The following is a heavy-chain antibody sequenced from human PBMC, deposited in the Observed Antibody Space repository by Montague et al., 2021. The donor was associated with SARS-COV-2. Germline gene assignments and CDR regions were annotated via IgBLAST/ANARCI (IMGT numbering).Heavy chain of an antibody. CDR2: IYYSGST. J-gene: IGHJ6*02. D-gene: IGHD2-15*01. V-gene: IGHV4-59*01. Sequence: SGTLSLTCTVSGGSISSYYWSWIRQPPGKGLEWIGYIYYSGSTNXNPSLKSRVTISVDTSKNQFSLKLSSVTAADTAVYYCARGDVVVVAANDYYYGMDVWGQGTTVTVSS. CDR1: GGSISSYY. CDR3: ARGDVVVVAANDYYYGMDV.